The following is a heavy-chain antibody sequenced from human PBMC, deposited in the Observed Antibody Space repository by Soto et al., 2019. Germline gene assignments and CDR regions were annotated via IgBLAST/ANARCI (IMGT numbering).Heavy chain of an antibody. J-gene: IGHJ6*03. CDR3: ASSIFGVVLSYYYYYMDV. CDR1: GGSFSGYY. CDR2: INHSGST. Sequence: PSETLSLTCAVYGGSFSGYYWSWIRQPPGKGLEWIGEINHSGSTNYNPSLKSRVTMSVDTSKNQFSLKLSSVTAADTAVYYCASSIFGVVLSYYYYYMDVWAEGTTVTVSS. V-gene: IGHV4-34*01. D-gene: IGHD3-3*01.